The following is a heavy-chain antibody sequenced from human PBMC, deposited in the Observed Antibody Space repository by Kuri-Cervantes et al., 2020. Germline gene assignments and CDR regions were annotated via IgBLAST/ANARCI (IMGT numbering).Heavy chain of an antibody. V-gene: IGHV4-30-2*01. Sequence: LSLTCAVSGGSISSGGYSWSWIRQPPGKGLEWIGYIYHSGSTYYNPSLKSRVTISVDRSKNQFSLKLSSVTAADTAVYYCARVGGVAAMAFDIWGQGTMVTVS. D-gene: IGHD2-15*01. CDR2: IYHSGST. J-gene: IGHJ3*02. CDR1: GGSISSGGYS. CDR3: ARVGGVAAMAFDI.